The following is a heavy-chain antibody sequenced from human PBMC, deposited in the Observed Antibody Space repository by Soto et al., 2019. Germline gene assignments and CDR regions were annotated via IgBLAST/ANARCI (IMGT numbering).Heavy chain of an antibody. D-gene: IGHD3-10*01. CDR2: IYYGGST. CDR3: ASPLLWFEKTDV. Sequence: PSETLSLTCTVSGGSISSTDYYWSWIRQPPGKGLEWIGYIYYGGSTYYNPSLKSRVTISLDTSKNQFSLKLSSVTAADTAVYYCASPLLWFEKTDVWGQGTTVTVSS. J-gene: IGHJ6*02. V-gene: IGHV4-30-4*01. CDR1: GGSISSTDYY.